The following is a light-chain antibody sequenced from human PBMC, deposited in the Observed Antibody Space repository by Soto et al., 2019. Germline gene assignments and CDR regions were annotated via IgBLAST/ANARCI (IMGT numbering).Light chain of an antibody. CDR1: QSVKTF. V-gene: IGKV3-11*01. Sequence: DIVLTQSPATLSLSPGERATISCRASQSVKTFLVWYQQRPGQPPRLLIHDASHRAAGIPARCSGSGFGTDFSLTISSLEPEDAAVYYCQQRSNWPPITFGQGTRLEIK. J-gene: IGKJ5*01. CDR3: QQRSNWPPIT. CDR2: DAS.